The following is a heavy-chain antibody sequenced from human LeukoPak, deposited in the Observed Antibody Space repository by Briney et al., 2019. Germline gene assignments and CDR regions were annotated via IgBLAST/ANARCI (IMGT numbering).Heavy chain of an antibody. CDR3: ARVRDSGYYDFDY. J-gene: IGHJ4*02. Sequence: PSETLSLTCAVYGGSFSGYYWSWIRQSPGKGLDWIGYIYYSGITNYNPSLKSRVTISVDTSKNQFSLKLSSVTAADTAVYYCARVRDSGYYDFDYWGQGTLVTVSS. V-gene: IGHV4-59*01. CDR1: GGSFSGYY. CDR2: IYYSGIT. D-gene: IGHD3-22*01.